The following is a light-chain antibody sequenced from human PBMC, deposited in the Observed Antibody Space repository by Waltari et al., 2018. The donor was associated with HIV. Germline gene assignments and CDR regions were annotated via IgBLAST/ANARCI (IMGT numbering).Light chain of an antibody. CDR2: DAS. CDR3: QQRSRKLT. CDR1: QSFISY. V-gene: IGKV3-11*01. J-gene: IGKJ4*01. Sequence: EIVLTQSPATLSLSPGERATLFCRASQSFISYLAWYQQTPGQAPRLLIYDASNRATGIPARFSGSGSGTDFTLTISSLEPEDFAVYYCQQRSRKLTFGGGTKVEVK.